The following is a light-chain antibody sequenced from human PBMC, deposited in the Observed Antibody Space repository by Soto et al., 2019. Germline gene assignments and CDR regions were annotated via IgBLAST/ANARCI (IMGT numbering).Light chain of an antibody. CDR2: GAS. V-gene: IGKV1-39*01. Sequence: IQMTGSPSSLSASVEDRLTSTFRASQSISSHLNWYQQKEGKAPKXXISGASSLARGVPSRFRGTAYGTEFNLTISSLHTDDFATYYCQQYHRSSITFGQGTRLAIK. CDR3: QQYHRSSIT. J-gene: IGKJ5*01. CDR1: QSISSH.